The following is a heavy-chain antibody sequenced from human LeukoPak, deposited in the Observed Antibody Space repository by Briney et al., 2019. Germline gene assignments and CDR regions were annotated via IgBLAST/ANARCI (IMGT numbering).Heavy chain of an antibody. V-gene: IGHV3-23*01. Sequence: SGGSLRFSCAASGFTFSSYAMSWVRQAPGKGLEWVSAISGSGGSTYYADSVKGRFTISRDNSKNTLYLQMNSLRAEDRAVYYCAKDRYGDYFDSFDYWGQGTLVTVSS. CDR3: AKDRYGDYFDSFDY. CDR1: GFTFSSYA. CDR2: ISGSGGST. J-gene: IGHJ4*02. D-gene: IGHD4-17*01.